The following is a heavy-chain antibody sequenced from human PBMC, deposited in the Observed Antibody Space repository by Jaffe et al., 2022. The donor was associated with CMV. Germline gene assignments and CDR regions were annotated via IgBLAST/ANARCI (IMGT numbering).Heavy chain of an antibody. V-gene: IGHV1-18*04. D-gene: IGHD6-13*01. CDR3: ARDFEWWARAEQGLAAAGV. Sequence: QVQLVQSGAEVKKPGASVQVSCKASGYTFTSYGINWVRQAPGQGLEWMGWISAYNGNIKYAQKFQGRVTMTTDTSTSTAYMDLRSLRSDDTAVYYCARDFEWWARAEQGLAAAGVWGQGTLVTVSS. J-gene: IGHJ4*02. CDR1: GYTFTSYG. CDR2: ISAYNGNI.